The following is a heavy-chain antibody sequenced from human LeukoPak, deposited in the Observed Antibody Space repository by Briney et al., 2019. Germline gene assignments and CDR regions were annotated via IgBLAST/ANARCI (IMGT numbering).Heavy chain of an antibody. CDR2: ISGSGITI. CDR3: ARESSGGGGGGGSDY. J-gene: IGHJ4*02. V-gene: IGHV3-11*01. Sequence: GGSLRLSCAASGFTFDDYYMTWVRQAPGKGLEWVSHISGSGITIYYADSVKGRFTISRDNAKRSLYLHMNSLRVEDTAFYFCARESSGGGGGGGSDYWGQGALVTVSS. D-gene: IGHD3-16*01. CDR1: GFTFDDYY.